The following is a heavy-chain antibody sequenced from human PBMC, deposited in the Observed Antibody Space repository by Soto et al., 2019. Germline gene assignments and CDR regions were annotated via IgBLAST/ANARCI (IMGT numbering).Heavy chain of an antibody. J-gene: IGHJ5*02. V-gene: IGHV3-33*01. CDR3: ARALDSSSGYSGDWFDP. CDR2: IWYDGTNK. CDR1: GFTFSSYS. Sequence: PGGSLRLSCAASGFTFSSYSMHWIRQAPGKGLDWVAFIWYDGTNKYYADSVKGRFTISRDNSKNTLYLQMNSLRAEDTAVYYCARALDSSSGYSGDWFDPWGQGTLVTVSS. D-gene: IGHD3-22*01.